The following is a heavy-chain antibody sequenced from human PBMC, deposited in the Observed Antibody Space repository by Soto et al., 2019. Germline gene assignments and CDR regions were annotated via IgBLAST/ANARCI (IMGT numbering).Heavy chain of an antibody. CDR1: GGSVSSGSYY. CDR2: MYYSGST. J-gene: IGHJ6*02. V-gene: IGHV4-61*01. D-gene: IGHD2-2*01. Sequence: QVQLQESGPGLVKPSETLSLTCTVSGGSVSSGSYYWSWIRQPPGKGLEWIGYMYYSGSTKDKPSITSRVTISVDTPKNQFSLKLSTVTAADTAVYYCAGETAASGGYSYYGMEVWGQGTKVTDSS. CDR3: AGETAASGGYSYYGMEV.